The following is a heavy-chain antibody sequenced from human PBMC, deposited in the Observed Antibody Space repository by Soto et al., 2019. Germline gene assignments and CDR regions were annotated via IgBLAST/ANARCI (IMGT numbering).Heavy chain of an antibody. Sequence: PSETLSLTCTVSGGSISSGDYYWSWIRQPPGKGLEWMGYVYYRGSTYYNPSLQSRITISLDMSKNQFSLNLKSVTAADTAVYFCARNTPPRYSGYDNSDYWGQGTLVTVSS. J-gene: IGHJ4*01. D-gene: IGHD5-12*01. CDR1: GGSISSGDYY. CDR2: VYYRGST. CDR3: ARNTPPRYSGYDNSDY. V-gene: IGHV4-30-4*01.